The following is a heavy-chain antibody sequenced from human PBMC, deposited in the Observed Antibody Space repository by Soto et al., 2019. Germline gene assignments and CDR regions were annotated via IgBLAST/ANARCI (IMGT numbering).Heavy chain of an antibody. D-gene: IGHD6-13*01. CDR3: ARDHHGPQPLVRDHWFDP. CDR1: GFTFSSYS. V-gene: IGHV3-21*01. CDR2: ISSSSSYI. J-gene: IGHJ5*02. Sequence: GGSLRLSCAASGFTFSSYSMNWVRRAPGKGLEWVSSISSSSSYIYYADSVKGRFTISRDNAKNSLYLQMNSLRAEDTAVYYCARDHHGPQPLVRDHWFDPWGQGTLVTVSS.